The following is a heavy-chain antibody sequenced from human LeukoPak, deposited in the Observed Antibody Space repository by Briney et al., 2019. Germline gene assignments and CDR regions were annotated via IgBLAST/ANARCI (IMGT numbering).Heavy chain of an antibody. Sequence: SETLSLTCTVSGGSISSGGYSWSWIRQPPGKGLEWIGYIYHSGSTYYNPSLKSRVTISVDRSKNQFSLKLSSVTAADTAVYYWARGVDTAMVTEYYFDYWGQGTLVTVSS. CDR1: GGSISSGGYS. J-gene: IGHJ4*02. D-gene: IGHD5-18*01. V-gene: IGHV4-30-2*01. CDR3: ARGVDTAMVTEYYFDY. CDR2: IYHSGST.